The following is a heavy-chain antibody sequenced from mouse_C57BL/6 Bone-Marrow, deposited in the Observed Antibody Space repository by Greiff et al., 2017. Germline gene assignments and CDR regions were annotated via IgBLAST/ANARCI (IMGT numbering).Heavy chain of an antibody. V-gene: IGHV3-6*01. Sequence: EVQLQESGPGLVKPSQSLSLTCSVTGYSITSGYYWNWIRQFPGNKLEWMGYISYDGSNNYNPSLKNRISITRDTSKNQFFLKLNSVTTEDTATYYCARDATVVALYAMDYWGQGTSVTVSS. CDR3: ARDATVVALYAMDY. CDR1: GYSITSGYY. J-gene: IGHJ4*01. CDR2: ISYDGSN. D-gene: IGHD1-1*01.